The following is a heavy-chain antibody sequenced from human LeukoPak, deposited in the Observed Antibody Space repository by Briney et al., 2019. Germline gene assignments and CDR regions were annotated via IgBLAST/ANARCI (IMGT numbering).Heavy chain of an antibody. J-gene: IGHJ4*02. D-gene: IGHD1-26*01. CDR2: ISGSGGST. CDR3: AKGSGSYLSPLYYFDY. V-gene: IGHV3-23*01. CDR1: GFTFSSYN. Sequence: GGSLRLSCAGSGFTFSSYNMNWVRQAPGKGLEWVSAISGSGGSTYYADSVEGRFTISRDNSKNTLYLQMNSLRAEDTAVYYCAKGSGSYLSPLYYFDYWGQGTLVTVSS.